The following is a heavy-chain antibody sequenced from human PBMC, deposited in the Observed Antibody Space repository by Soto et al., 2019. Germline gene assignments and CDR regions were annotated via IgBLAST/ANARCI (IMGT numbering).Heavy chain of an antibody. CDR3: VRDYLLTGFDT. CDR1: NGSISTYY. D-gene: IGHD3-9*01. V-gene: IGHV4-59*01. CDR2: VYYSGST. Sequence: SETLSLTCSVSNGSISTYYWTWVRQPPGKGLEWIGYVYYSGSTNYNPSLKSRVAMSVDTSKNQFSLELKSVTAADTATYYCVRDYLLTGFDTWGQGTLVTVYS. J-gene: IGHJ5*02.